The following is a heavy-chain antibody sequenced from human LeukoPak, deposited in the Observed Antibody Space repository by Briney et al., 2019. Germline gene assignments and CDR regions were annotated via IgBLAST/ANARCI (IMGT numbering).Heavy chain of an antibody. CDR2: ISGSGDRT. CDR3: AKRDPSTSSPRAIDY. CDR1: GFTFSSYA. V-gene: IGHV3-23*01. J-gene: IGHJ4*02. Sequence: GGSLRLSCAASGFTFSSYAMSWVRQAPGKGLEWVSAISGSGDRTYYADSVKGRFTISRDNSKNTVYLQVNSLRAEDTAVYYCAKRDPSTSSPRAIDYWGQGTLVTVSS. D-gene: IGHD6-6*01.